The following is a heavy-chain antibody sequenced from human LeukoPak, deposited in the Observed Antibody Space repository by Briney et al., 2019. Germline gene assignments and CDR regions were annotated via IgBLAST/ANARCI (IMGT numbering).Heavy chain of an antibody. J-gene: IGHJ4*02. CDR3: TKDLAQMGAIPYYFDY. CDR2: IRYDGSNK. V-gene: IGHV3-30*02. CDR1: GFTFSSYD. D-gene: IGHD1-26*01. Sequence: GGSLRLSCAASGFTFSSYDMHWVRQAPGKGLEWVAFIRYDGSNKDCADSVKGRFTISRDNSKTTLYLQMNSLRAEDTAVYYCTKDLAQMGAIPYYFDYWGQGTLVTVSS.